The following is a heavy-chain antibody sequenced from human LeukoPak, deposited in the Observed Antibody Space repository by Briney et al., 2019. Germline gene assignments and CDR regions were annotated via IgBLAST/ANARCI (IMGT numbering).Heavy chain of an antibody. V-gene: IGHV4-59*08. CDR1: GDSLTSYY. Sequence: SETLSLTCTVSGDSLTSYYWGWIRHPPGKGLQWIGYIYYSGSVNYNPSLKSRVTISVDPSKNQFSLNLSSVTAADTAVYYCARLGSYFDYWGQGTQVTVSS. CDR2: IYYSGSV. J-gene: IGHJ4*02. CDR3: ARLGSYFDY.